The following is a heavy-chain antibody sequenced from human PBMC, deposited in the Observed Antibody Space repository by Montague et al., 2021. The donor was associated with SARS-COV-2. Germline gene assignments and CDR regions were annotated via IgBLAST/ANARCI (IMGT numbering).Heavy chain of an antibody. D-gene: IGHD4-17*01. V-gene: IGHV3-7*01. J-gene: IGHJ6*02. CDR2: IKQDGTEK. CDR1: GFTFGNYW. Sequence: SRSLSLAASGFTFGNYWMNWVRQAPGKGLEWVANIKQDGTEKYYVDSVKGRFTISRANAKNSLYRQMNSLRADDTAVYYCAGNDYGGVDYKYYGMGVWGQGATVTVSS. CDR3: AGNDYGGVDYKYYGMGV.